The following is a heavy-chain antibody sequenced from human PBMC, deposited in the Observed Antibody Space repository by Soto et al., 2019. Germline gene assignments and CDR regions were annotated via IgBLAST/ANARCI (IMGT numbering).Heavy chain of an antibody. Sequence: ASVKVSCKVSGYTLTELSMHWVRQAPGQGLEWMGWISGYNGNTNYAQKFQGRVTMTTDTSMTTAYMDLRSLRSDDTAVYYCGRERDGTSWSSAEYLQHWGQGTLVTVSS. CDR3: GRERDGTSWSSAEYLQH. CDR2: ISGYNGNT. D-gene: IGHD6-13*01. J-gene: IGHJ1*01. CDR1: GYTLTELS. V-gene: IGHV1-18*01.